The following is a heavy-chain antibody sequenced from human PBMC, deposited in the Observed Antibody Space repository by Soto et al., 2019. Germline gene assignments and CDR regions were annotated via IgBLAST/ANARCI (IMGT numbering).Heavy chain of an antibody. J-gene: IGHJ6*02. CDR3: ARGGGWVRIAAAGYYYYGMDV. V-gene: IGHV4-59*01. Sequence: PSETLSLTCTVSGGSISSYYWSWIRQPPGKGLEWIGYIYYSGSTNYNPSLKSRVTISVDTSKNQFSLKLSSVTAADTAVYYCARGGGWVRIAAAGYYYYGMDVWGQGTTVTVSS. D-gene: IGHD6-13*01. CDR1: GGSISSYY. CDR2: IYYSGST.